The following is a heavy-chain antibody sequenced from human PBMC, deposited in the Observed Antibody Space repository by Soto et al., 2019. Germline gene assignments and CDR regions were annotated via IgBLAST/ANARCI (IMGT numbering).Heavy chain of an antibody. V-gene: IGHV5-51*01. CDR2: IYPGDSDT. Sequence: PGESLQLSRKGSGYSFTSYWIGWVRQMRGKGLEWMGIIYPGDSDTRYSPSFQGQVTISADKSISTAYLQWSSLKASDTAMYYCARLPKKRSIVVVTARYYYGMDVWGQGTTVNVSS. D-gene: IGHD2-21*02. CDR3: ARLPKKRSIVVVTARYYYGMDV. J-gene: IGHJ6*02. CDR1: GYSFTSYW.